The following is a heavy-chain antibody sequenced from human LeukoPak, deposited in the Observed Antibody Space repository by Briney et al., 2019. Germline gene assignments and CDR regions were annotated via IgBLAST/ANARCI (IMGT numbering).Heavy chain of an antibody. CDR1: GFTFDDYA. CDR2: ISWNSGSI. D-gene: IGHD6-19*01. J-gene: IGHJ4*02. Sequence: PGRSLRLSCAASGFTFDDYAMHWVRQAPGKGLEWVSGISWNSGSIGYADSVKGRFTISRDNSKNTLYLQMNSLRAEDTAVYYCAREAIIAVAGSHFDYWGQGTLVTVSS. V-gene: IGHV3-9*01. CDR3: AREAIIAVAGSHFDY.